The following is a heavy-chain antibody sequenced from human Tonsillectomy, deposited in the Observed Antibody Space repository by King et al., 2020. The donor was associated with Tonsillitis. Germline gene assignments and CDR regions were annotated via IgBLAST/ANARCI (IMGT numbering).Heavy chain of an antibody. CDR2: IGYNGREK. CDR3: AREVIDAFDI. J-gene: IGHJ3*02. V-gene: IGHV3-30*02. D-gene: IGHD2-21*01. CDR1: GFTSSRYG. Sequence: VQLVESGGGVVQPGGSLRLSCAAPGFTSSRYGMHWVRQAPGKGLERVAFIGYNGREKYYADSVKGRFTISRDNSKTTLYLKMNSLRAEDTDVYYCAREVIDAFDILGQGKMVTVSS.